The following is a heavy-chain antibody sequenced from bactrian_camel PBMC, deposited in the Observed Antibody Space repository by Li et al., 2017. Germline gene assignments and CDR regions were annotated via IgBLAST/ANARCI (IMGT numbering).Heavy chain of an antibody. D-gene: IGHD4*01. Sequence: HVQLVESGGGSVQAGGSLTLSCDASRYTFSAYCMGWSRQDPGKEREGVAAIDSDGSTHYGDSVKGRFTVSVDNARKTLYLQMNDLKPEDSAMYYCGTEVDVGPYSDYDECNWNYWGPGTQVTVSS. V-gene: IGHV3S9*01. CDR1: RYTFSAYC. J-gene: IGHJ4*01. CDR2: IDSDGST. CDR3: GTEVDVGPYSDYDECNWNY.